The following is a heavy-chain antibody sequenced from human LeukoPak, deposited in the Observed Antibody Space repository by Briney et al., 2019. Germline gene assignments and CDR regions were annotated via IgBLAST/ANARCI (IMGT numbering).Heavy chain of an antibody. J-gene: IGHJ4*02. CDR2: IYSGGCT. CDR1: GFTVSSNY. V-gene: IGHV3-53*01. CDR3: ARNIDYYDSSGYYRYFDY. D-gene: IGHD3-22*01. Sequence: GGSLRLSCAASGFTVSSNYMSWVRQAPGKGLEWVSVIYSGGCTYYADSVKGRFTISRDNSKITLYLQMNSLRAEDTAVYYCARNIDYYDSSGYYRYFDYWGQGTLVTVSS.